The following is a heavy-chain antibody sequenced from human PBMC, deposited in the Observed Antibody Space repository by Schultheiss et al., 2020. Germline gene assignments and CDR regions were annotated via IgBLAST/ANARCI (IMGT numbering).Heavy chain of an antibody. CDR1: GGSITTNTNY. J-gene: IGHJ6*02. D-gene: IGHD2-2*01. CDR3: ARGEYCSSTSCYGHNYYYYGMDV. V-gene: IGHV4-39*01. CDR2: IYYSGST. Sequence: SETLSLTCTVSGGSITTNTNYWGWIRQPPGKGLEWIGSIYYSGSTYYNPSLKSRVTISVDTSKNQFSLKLSSVTAADTAVYYCARGEYCSSTSCYGHNYYYYGMDVWGQGTTVTVSS.